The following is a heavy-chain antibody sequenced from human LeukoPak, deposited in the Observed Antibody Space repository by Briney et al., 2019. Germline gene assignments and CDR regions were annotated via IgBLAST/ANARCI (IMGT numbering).Heavy chain of an antibody. CDR2: ISSGSSTI. D-gene: IGHD2-15*01. V-gene: IGHV3-48*01. CDR1: GFSFSSYT. CDR3: ARGYCSGGSCYNLDY. Sequence: GGSLRLSCAASGFSFSSYTMNWVRQAPGKGLEWTSYISSGSSTIYYADSVKGRFTISRDNAKNSLYLQMYSLRAEDTAVYYCARGYCSGGSCYNLDYWGQGTLVTVSS. J-gene: IGHJ4*02.